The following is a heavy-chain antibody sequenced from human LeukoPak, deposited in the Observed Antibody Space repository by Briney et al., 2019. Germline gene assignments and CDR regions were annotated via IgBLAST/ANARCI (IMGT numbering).Heavy chain of an antibody. CDR2: ITGSGGST. V-gene: IGHV3-23*01. D-gene: IGHD3-22*01. Sequence: GGSLRLSCAASGFTFSSYAMSWVRQAPGKGPEWVSAITGSGGSTYYEDSVKGRFTISRDNSKNTLYLQMNSLRAEDTAVYHCAISRDSSGYYYWWGQGTLVTVSS. J-gene: IGHJ4*02. CDR1: GFTFSSYA. CDR3: AISRDSSGYYYW.